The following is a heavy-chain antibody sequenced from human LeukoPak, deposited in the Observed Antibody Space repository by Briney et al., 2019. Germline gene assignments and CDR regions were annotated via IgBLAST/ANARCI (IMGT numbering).Heavy chain of an antibody. CDR1: GFIFSHYG. CDR2: ITSRSTT. V-gene: IGHV3-69-1*01. J-gene: IGHJ5*02. CDR3: ARRGNYYGSGSNNWFDP. Sequence: GGTLRLSCAASGFIFSHYGMNWVRQAPGKGLEWVSGITSRSTTYYADSVKGRFTISRDNSKNALYLQMNSLRAEDTAVYYCARRGNYYGSGSNNWFDPWGQGTLVTVSS. D-gene: IGHD3-10*01.